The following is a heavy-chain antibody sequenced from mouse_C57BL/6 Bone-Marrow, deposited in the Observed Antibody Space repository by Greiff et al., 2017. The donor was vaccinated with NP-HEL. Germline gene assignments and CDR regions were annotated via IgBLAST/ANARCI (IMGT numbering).Heavy chain of an antibody. Sequence: EVQLVESGGDLVKPGGSLKLSCAASGFTFSSYGMSWVRQTPDKRLGWVATISSGGSYTYYPDSVKGRFTISRDNAKNTLYLQMSSLKSEDTAMYYCARIGSSFYAMDYWGQGTSVTVSS. D-gene: IGHD1-1*01. V-gene: IGHV5-6*01. CDR2: ISSGGSYT. J-gene: IGHJ4*01. CDR1: GFTFSSYG. CDR3: ARIGSSFYAMDY.